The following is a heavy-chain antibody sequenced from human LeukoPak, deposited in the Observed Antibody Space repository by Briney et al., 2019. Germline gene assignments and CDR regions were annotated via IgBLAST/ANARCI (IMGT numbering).Heavy chain of an antibody. D-gene: IGHD4-23*01. V-gene: IGHV5-10-1*01. Sequence: GESLKISCKASGYSFTNYWIGWVRQMPGKGLEWMGRIDPTDSYTNYSPSFQGHVTISADKSISTAYLQWSSLKASDTAIYYCARAFGNSEDYWGQGTLVTVSS. CDR1: GYSFTNYW. J-gene: IGHJ4*02. CDR3: ARAFGNSEDY. CDR2: IDPTDSYT.